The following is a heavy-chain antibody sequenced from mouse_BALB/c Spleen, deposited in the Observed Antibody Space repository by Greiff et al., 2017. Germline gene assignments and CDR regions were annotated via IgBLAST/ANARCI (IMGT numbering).Heavy chain of an antibody. CDR3: ARGTYYYGSSYFDV. V-gene: IGHV2-6-7*01. CDR1: GFSLTGYG. D-gene: IGHD1-1*01. J-gene: IGHJ1*01. Sequence: VHLVESGPGLVAPSQSLSITCTVSGFSLTGYGVNWVRQPPGKGLEWLGMIWGDGSTDYNSALKSRLSISKDNSKSQVFLKMNSLQTDDTARYYCARGTYYYGSSYFDVWGAGTTVTVSS. CDR2: IWGDGST.